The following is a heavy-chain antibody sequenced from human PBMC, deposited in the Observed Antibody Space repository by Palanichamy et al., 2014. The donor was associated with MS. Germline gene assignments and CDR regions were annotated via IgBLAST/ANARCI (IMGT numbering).Heavy chain of an antibody. CDR1: GFTFSSYE. CDR3: ARQLATVLTRDAFHI. D-gene: IGHD4-23*01. CDR2: ISSSGGTI. J-gene: IGHJ3*02. V-gene: IGHV3-48*03. Sequence: EVQLVESGGGLVQPGGSLRLSCAASGFTFSSYEMNWVRQAPGKGLEWVSYISSSGGTIYYADSVKGRFTISRDNVKNSLYLQMNSLRAEDTAVYYCARQLATVLTRDAFHIWGRGTMVTVSS.